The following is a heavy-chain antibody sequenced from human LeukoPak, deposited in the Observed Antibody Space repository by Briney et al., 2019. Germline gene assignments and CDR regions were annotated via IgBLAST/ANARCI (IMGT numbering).Heavy chain of an antibody. J-gene: IGHJ6*03. Sequence: GGSLRLSCAASGFTFSSYSMNWVRQAPGKGLEWVSSISSSSSYIYYADSVKGRFTISRDNSKNTLYLQMNSLRVEDTAVYHCAKDRDYGDYPSAYYYYMDVWGKGTTVTVSS. D-gene: IGHD4-17*01. CDR3: AKDRDYGDYPSAYYYYMDV. V-gene: IGHV3-21*01. CDR1: GFTFSSYS. CDR2: ISSSSSYI.